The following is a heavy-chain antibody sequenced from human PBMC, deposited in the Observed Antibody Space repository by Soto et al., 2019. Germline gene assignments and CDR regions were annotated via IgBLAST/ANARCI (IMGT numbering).Heavy chain of an antibody. J-gene: IGHJ5*02. CDR1: GGSISSSSYY. CDR2: IYYSGST. Sequence: SETLSLTCTVSGGSISSSSYYWGWIRQPPGKGLEWIGSIYYSGSTYYNPSLKSRVTISVDTSKNQSSLKLSSVTAADTAVYYCARRAPSIRYNWFDPWGQGTLVTVSS. V-gene: IGHV4-39*01. CDR3: ARRAPSIRYNWFDP.